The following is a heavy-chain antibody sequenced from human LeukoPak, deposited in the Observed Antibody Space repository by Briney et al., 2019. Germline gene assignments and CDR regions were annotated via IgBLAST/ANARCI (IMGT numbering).Heavy chain of an antibody. J-gene: IGHJ6*02. Sequence: GGSLRLSCVASGFTFGKYWMSWVRQAPGKGLEWVANIKQDGSEKYYVDSVKGRFTISRDNAKNSLYLQMNSLGAEDTAVYYCARDTYSYYGMDVWGQGTTVTVSS. CDR1: GFTFGKYW. CDR2: IKQDGSEK. CDR3: ARDTYSYYGMDV. D-gene: IGHD2/OR15-2a*01. V-gene: IGHV3-7*01.